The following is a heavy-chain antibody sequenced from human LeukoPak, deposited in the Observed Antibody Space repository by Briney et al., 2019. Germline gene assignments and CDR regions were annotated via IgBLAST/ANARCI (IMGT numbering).Heavy chain of an antibody. CDR1: GFTFSGYW. CDR2: KKQDGSEK. V-gene: IGHV3-7*03. CDR3: AAEQQLVYGVFNI. J-gene: IGHJ3*02. Sequence: GGSLRLSCAASGFTFSGYWMSWVRQAPGKGLEWVANKKQDGSEKYYVDSVKGRFTISRDNDKNSLYLKLNRLRAEDTAVYYCAAEQQLVYGVFNIWGQGTMVTVSS. D-gene: IGHD6-13*01.